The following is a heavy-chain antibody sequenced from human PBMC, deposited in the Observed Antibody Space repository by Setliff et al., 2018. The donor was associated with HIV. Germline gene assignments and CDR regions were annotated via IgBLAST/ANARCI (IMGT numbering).Heavy chain of an antibody. J-gene: IGHJ4*02. CDR3: ARDATRGGDFDF. CDR1: GFTFGSYD. D-gene: IGHD1-26*01. V-gene: IGHV3-7*01. Sequence: PGGSLRLSCAASGFTFGSYDMTWVRQAPGKGLEWVANIKEDGSETFYVDSVKGRFTMSRDNAKNLVYLEMNSLKVEDTAVYYCARDATRGGDFDFWGQGTLVTVSS. CDR2: IKEDGSET.